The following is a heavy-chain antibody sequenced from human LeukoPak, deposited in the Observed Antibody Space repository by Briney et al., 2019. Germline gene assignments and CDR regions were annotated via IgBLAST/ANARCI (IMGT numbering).Heavy chain of an antibody. J-gene: IGHJ4*02. CDR1: GFTFRRSW. CDR3: ARQVDILVCYFDS. V-gene: IGHV3-7*01. D-gene: IGHD1-26*01. Sequence: GGSLRLSCTASGFTFRRSWMSWVRQAPGKGLEWVASIKEDGSEKYYVDSVRGRFTISRDNAKSSFYLQMNSLRDEDTAVYYCARQVDILVCYFDSWGQGTLVTVSS. CDR2: IKEDGSEK.